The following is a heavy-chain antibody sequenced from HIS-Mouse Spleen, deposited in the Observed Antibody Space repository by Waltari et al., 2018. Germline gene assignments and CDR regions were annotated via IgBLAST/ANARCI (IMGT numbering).Heavy chain of an antibody. J-gene: IGHJ2*01. V-gene: IGHV3-30*04. D-gene: IGHD2-21*01. CDR2: ISYDGSNK. CDR1: GFTFSSYA. Sequence: QVQLVESGGGVVQPGRSLRLSCAASGFTFSSYAMNWVRTAPGKGLEWVAVISYDGSNKSYADSVKGRFTISRDNSKNTLYLQMNSLRAEDTAVYYCARDTVPHTLYFDLWGRGTLVTASS. CDR3: ARDTVPHTLYFDL.